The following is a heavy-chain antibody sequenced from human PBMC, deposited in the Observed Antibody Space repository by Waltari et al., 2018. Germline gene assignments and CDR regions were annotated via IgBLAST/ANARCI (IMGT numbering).Heavy chain of an antibody. J-gene: IGHJ4*02. CDR3: ARGSYYYDSSGYFDY. Sequence: QLQLQESGSGLVKPSQTLSLTCAVSGGSISSGGYSWSWIRQPPGKGLEWIGYIYHSGRTYYNPSLKSRVTISVDRSKNQFSLKLSSVTAADTAVYYCARGSYYYDSSGYFDYWGQGTLVTVSS. CDR1: GGSISSGGYS. D-gene: IGHD3-22*01. CDR2: IYHSGRT. V-gene: IGHV4-30-2*01.